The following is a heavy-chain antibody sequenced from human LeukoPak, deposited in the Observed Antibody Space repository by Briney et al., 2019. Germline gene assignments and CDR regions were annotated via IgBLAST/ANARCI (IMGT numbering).Heavy chain of an antibody. J-gene: IGHJ5*02. V-gene: IGHV4-31*03. CDR3: ARERTGFDP. CDR2: IYYSGST. D-gene: IGHD1-1*01. Sequence: SQTLSLTCTVSGGSISSGGYYWSWIRQHPGKGLEWTGYIYYSGSTYYNPSLKSRVTISVDTSKNQFSLQLNSVTPEDTAVYYCARERTGFDPWGQGTLVTVSS. CDR1: GGSISSGGYY.